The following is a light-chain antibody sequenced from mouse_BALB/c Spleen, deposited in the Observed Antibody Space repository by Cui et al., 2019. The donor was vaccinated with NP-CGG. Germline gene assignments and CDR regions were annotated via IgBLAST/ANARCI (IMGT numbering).Light chain of an antibody. J-gene: IGLJ1*01. CDR3: ALWYSNHWV. CDR1: TGSVTTSNY. CDR2: GTN. Sequence: QAVVTQESALPTPPGETVIRTSRPSTGSVTTSNYTNWVQEKPDHLFTGLIGGTNNRAPGVPARFSGSLIGDKAALTITGAQTEDEAIYFCALWYSNHWVFGGGTKLTVL. V-gene: IGLV1*01.